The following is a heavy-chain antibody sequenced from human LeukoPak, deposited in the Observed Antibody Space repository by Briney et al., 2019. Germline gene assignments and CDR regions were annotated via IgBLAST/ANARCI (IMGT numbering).Heavy chain of an antibody. V-gene: IGHV3-66*01. J-gene: IGHJ3*02. D-gene: IGHD6-19*01. CDR2: IYSGGST. CDR1: GFTVSSNY. Sequence: GGSLRLSCAASGFTVSSNYMSWVCQAPGKGLEWVSVIYSGGSTYYADSVKGRFTISRDNSKNTLYLQMNSLRAEDTAVYYCARDLAVAAPDAFDIWGQGTMVTVSS. CDR3: ARDLAVAAPDAFDI.